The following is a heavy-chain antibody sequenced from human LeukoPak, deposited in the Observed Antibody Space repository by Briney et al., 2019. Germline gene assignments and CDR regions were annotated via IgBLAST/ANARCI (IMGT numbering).Heavy chain of an antibody. D-gene: IGHD6-19*01. CDR3: ARRSSGWSTGRAFDI. CDR1: GGSFSGYY. CDR2: IYTSGST. Sequence: PSETLSLTCAVYGGSFSGYYWSWIRQPAGKGLEWIGRIYTSGSTNYNPSLKSRVTMSVDTSKNQFSLKLSSVTAADTAVYYCARRSSGWSTGRAFDIWGQGTMVTVSS. V-gene: IGHV4-59*10. J-gene: IGHJ3*02.